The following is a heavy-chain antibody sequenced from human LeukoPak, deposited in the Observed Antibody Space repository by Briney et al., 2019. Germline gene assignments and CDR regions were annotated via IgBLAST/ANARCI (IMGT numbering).Heavy chain of an antibody. D-gene: IGHD6-19*01. Sequence: GGSLRLSCAASGFTFSGSAIHWVRQASGKGLEWVGRIRSKANNYGTTYAESVKGRFTISRDDSKNTAYLQINSLETDDTAMYYCTRREQWLGHGYFDVWGRGALVTVSS. CDR2: IRSKANNYGT. CDR3: TRREQWLGHGYFDV. CDR1: GFTFSGSA. V-gene: IGHV3-73*01. J-gene: IGHJ2*01.